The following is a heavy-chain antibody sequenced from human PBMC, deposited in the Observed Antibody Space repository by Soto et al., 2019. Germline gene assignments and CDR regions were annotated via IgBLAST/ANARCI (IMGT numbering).Heavy chain of an antibody. Sequence: SETLSLTCAVYGGSFSGHSWTWIRQSPGKGLEWIGNINHSGRVNYSPSLKSRVTISLDTSKNQFSLTLSAVTAAGTAMYYCSTRAYDTNGYYRFDPWGQGTLV. CDR3: STRAYDTNGYYRFDP. D-gene: IGHD3-22*01. J-gene: IGHJ5*01. V-gene: IGHV4-34*01. CDR1: GGSFSGHS. CDR2: INHSGRV.